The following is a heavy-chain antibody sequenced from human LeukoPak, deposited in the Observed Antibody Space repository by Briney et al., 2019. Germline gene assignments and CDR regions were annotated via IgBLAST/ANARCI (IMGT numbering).Heavy chain of an antibody. CDR2: IYYSGST. Sequence: PSETLCLTCTVSGGSISSYYWSWIRQPPGKGLEWIGYIYYSGSTNYNPSLKSRVTIPVDTSKNQFSLKLSSVTAADTAVYYCAREAAMVPGQFDYWGQGTLVTVSS. CDR3: AREAAMVPGQFDY. CDR1: GGSISSYY. V-gene: IGHV4-59*01. J-gene: IGHJ4*02. D-gene: IGHD5-18*01.